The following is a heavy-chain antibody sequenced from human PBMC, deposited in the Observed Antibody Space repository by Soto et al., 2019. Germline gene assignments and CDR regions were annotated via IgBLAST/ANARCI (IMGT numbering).Heavy chain of an antibody. CDR2: IYYSGST. J-gene: IGHJ5*02. D-gene: IGHD6-6*01. CDR3: ARSVLNWCDP. V-gene: IGHV4-59*01. CDR1: GGCISSYY. Sequence: PSETLSLTCAVSGGCISSYYWSWIRQPPGKRLERIGYIYYSGSTNYNPSLKSRVTISVDTSKNQFSLKLSSVTAADTAVYYRARSVLNWCDPPGQGTLLTVPS.